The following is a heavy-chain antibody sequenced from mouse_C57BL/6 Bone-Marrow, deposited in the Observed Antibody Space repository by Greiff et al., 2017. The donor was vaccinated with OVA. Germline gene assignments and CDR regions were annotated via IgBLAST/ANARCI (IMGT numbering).Heavy chain of an antibody. CDR3: ARGGYDYDRGYWYFDV. J-gene: IGHJ1*03. D-gene: IGHD2-4*01. CDR2: IYPRSGNT. Sequence: QVQLQQSGAELARPGASVKLSCKASGYTFTSYGISWVKQRTGQGLEWIGEIYPRSGNTYYNEKFKGKATLTAAKSSSTAYMELRSLTSKDTAVYVCARGGYDYDRGYWYFDVWGTGTTVTVSS. V-gene: IGHV1-81*01. CDR1: GYTFTSYG.